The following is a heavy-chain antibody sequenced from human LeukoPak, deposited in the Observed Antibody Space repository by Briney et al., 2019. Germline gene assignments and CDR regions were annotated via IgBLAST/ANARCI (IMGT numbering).Heavy chain of an antibody. CDR1: GFTFSSYS. V-gene: IGHV3-21*01. Sequence: PGGSLRLSCAASGFTFSSYSMNWVRQAPGKGLEWVSSISSSSYIYYADSVKGRFTISRDNAKNSLYLQMNSLRAEDTAVYYCARDPSRRGMDVWGKGTTVTVSS. CDR2: ISSSSYI. CDR3: ARDPSRRGMDV. J-gene: IGHJ6*04.